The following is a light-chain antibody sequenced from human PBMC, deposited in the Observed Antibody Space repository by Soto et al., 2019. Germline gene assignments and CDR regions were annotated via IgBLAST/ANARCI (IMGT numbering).Light chain of an antibody. J-gene: IGKJ1*01. CDR1: QNIRSR. V-gene: IGKV1-5*01. CDR3: QQYNSYSPA. Sequence: DIQLTQSAASLSVSFRDRVTITCRASQNIRSRLAWFQQKPGKAPKLLIYDASSLESGVPSRFSGSGYGTEFNLTISSLQTDDFATYYCQQYNSYSPAFGQGTQVDIK. CDR2: DAS.